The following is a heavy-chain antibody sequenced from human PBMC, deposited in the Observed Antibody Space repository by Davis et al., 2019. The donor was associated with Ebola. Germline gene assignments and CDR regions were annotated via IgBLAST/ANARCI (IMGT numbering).Heavy chain of an antibody. CDR3: AIQIMGTTRVFDY. Sequence: MPSETLSLTCSVPGGSIRNSNYYCGWVRQPPGKGLEWIGSIFYTGTTYFNPSLRSRVAVSVDTSKNQFSLKLNSVTAADTAVYYCAIQIMGTTRVFDYWGQGTLVTVSS. J-gene: IGHJ4*02. V-gene: IGHV4-39*01. D-gene: IGHD1/OR15-1a*01. CDR2: IFYTGTT. CDR1: GGSIRNSNYY.